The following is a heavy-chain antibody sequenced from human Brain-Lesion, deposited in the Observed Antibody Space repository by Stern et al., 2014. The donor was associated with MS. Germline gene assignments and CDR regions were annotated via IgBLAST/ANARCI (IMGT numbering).Heavy chain of an antibody. J-gene: IGHJ6*02. D-gene: IGHD5-12*01. V-gene: IGHV3-53*04. Sequence: MQLVQSGGGLVQPGGSLRLSCAASGLTVANEYMSWVRQAPGKGPEWGSLIYASGTTAYADSVKGRFIISRHNSENTLSLQMNSLRPEDTAVYYCAREGGDDDDYYGLDVWGPGTTVTVSS. CDR1: GLTVANEY. CDR2: IYASGTT. CDR3: AREGGDDDDYYGLDV.